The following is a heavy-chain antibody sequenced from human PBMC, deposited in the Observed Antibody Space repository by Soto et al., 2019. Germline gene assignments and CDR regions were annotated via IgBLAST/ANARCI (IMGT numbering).Heavy chain of an antibody. CDR3: SDTGGP. Sequence: QVQLVQSGAEVREPGASVKVSCKASGHSLNKYDINWVRQAPGQGLEWMGWVNPNSGETGFAQKFQGRITMTRNTSINTVYMELRSLRSDDTAVYFCSDTGGPWGQGPLVTVSS. J-gene: IGHJ5*02. D-gene: IGHD2-8*02. V-gene: IGHV1-8*01. CDR1: GHSLNKYD. CDR2: VNPNSGET.